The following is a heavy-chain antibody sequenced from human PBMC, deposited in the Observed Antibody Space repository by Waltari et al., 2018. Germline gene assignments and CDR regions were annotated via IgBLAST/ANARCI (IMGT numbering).Heavy chain of an antibody. J-gene: IGHJ5*02. CDR3: AHRDWGLIVRGFDP. Sequence: QITLKESGPTLVKPTQTLTLTCTFSGFPLSTRGVGVGWIRPPPGKALEWLALIYWNDDKRYSPSLKSRHTITKDTSKNQVVLTMTNMDPVDTATYYCAHRDWGLIVRGFDPWGQGTLVTVSS. CDR1: GFPLSTRGVG. V-gene: IGHV2-5*01. CDR2: IYWNDDK. D-gene: IGHD3-22*01.